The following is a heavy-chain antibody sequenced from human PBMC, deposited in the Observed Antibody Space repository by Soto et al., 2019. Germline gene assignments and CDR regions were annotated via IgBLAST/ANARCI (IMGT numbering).Heavy chain of an antibody. CDR2: ISSSSSTI. J-gene: IGHJ6*03. CDR1: GFTFSSYS. CDR3: ARESVVVAATGGYYYYYYMDV. V-gene: IGHV3-48*01. D-gene: IGHD2-15*01. Sequence: GGSLRLSCAASGFTFSSYSMNWVRQAPGKGLEWVSYISSSSSTIYYADSVKGRFTISRDNAKNSLYLQMNSLRAEYTAVYYCARESVVVAATGGYYYYYYMDVWGKGTTVTVSS.